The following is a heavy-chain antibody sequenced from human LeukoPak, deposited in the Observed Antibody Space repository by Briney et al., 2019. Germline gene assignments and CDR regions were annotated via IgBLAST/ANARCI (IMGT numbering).Heavy chain of an antibody. CDR1: GGSISSYY. V-gene: IGHV4-59*01. Sequence: PSETLSLTCAVSGGSISSYYWSWIRQPPGKGLEWIGYIYYSGSTNYNPSLKSRVTISVDTSKNQFSLKLSSVTAADTAVYHCAREGATALYYFDYWGQGTLVTVSS. J-gene: IGHJ4*02. CDR3: AREGATALYYFDY. D-gene: IGHD1-26*01. CDR2: IYYSGST.